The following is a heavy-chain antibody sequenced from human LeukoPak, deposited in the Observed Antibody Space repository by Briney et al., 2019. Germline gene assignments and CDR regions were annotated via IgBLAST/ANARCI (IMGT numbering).Heavy chain of an antibody. J-gene: IGHJ4*02. CDR2: ISWDGGST. V-gene: IGHV3-43*01. CDR1: GFTFDDYT. Sequence: GGSLRLSCAASGFTFDDYTMHWVRQAPGKGLEWVSLISWDGGSTYYADSVKGRFTISRDSSKNSLYLQMNSLRTEDTALYYCAKSKTAVTTGYLDYWGQGTLVTVSS. CDR3: AKSKTAVTTGYLDY. D-gene: IGHD4-17*01.